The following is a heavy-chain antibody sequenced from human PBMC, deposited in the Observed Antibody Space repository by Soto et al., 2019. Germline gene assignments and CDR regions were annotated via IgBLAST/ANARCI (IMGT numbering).Heavy chain of an antibody. CDR1: GGTFSSYS. Sequence: QVQLVQSGAEVKKPGSSVMVSCKASGGTFSSYSINWVRQAPGQGLEWMGEIIPIFGTANYAQKFQGRVTITADESTSTAYMALSSLRSEDTAVYYCARDGGRHSGGIDYWGQGTLVTVSS. D-gene: IGHD1-26*01. CDR2: IIPIFGTA. CDR3: ARDGGRHSGGIDY. V-gene: IGHV1-69*01. J-gene: IGHJ4*02.